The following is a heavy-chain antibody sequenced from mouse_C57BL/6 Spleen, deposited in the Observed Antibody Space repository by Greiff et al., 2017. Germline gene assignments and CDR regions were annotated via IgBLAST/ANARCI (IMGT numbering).Heavy chain of an antibody. CDR1: GYAFSSSW. V-gene: IGHV1-82*01. CDR3: ARDTVVDY. J-gene: IGHJ4*01. Sequence: QVQLQQSGPELVKPGASVKISCKASGYAFSSSWMNWVKQRPGTGLEWIGRIYPGDGDTNYNGKFKGKATLTADKSSSTAYIQLSSLTSVDSAVYFCARDTVVDYWGQGTSVTVSS. D-gene: IGHD1-1*01. CDR2: IYPGDGDT.